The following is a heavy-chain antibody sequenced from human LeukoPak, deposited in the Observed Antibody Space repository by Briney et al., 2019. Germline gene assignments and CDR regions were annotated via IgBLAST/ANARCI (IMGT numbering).Heavy chain of an antibody. Sequence: GGSLRLSCAASGFTFSSYGMHWVRQAPGKGLEWVAFIRYDGSNKYCADSVKGRFTISRDNSKNTLYLQMNSLRAEDTAVYYCAKGSRCSSTSCYMFDFDYWGQGTLVTVSS. CDR2: IRYDGSNK. CDR3: AKGSRCSSTSCYMFDFDY. V-gene: IGHV3-30*02. CDR1: GFTFSSYG. J-gene: IGHJ4*02. D-gene: IGHD2-2*02.